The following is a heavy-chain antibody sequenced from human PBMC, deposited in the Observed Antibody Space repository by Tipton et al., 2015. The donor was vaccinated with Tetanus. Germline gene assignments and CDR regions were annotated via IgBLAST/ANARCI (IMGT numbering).Heavy chain of an antibody. V-gene: IGHV3-30*18. CDR3: AKGHGPSSGYYRYYYYGMDV. D-gene: IGHD3-22*01. J-gene: IGHJ6*02. CDR2: ISYDGSNK. Sequence: RSLRLSCAASGFTFSSYGMHWVRQAPGKGLEWVAVISYDGSNKYYADSVKGRFTISRDNSKNTLYLQMNSLRAEDTAVYYCAKGHGPSSGYYRYYYYGMDVWGQGTTVTVSS. CDR1: GFTFSSYG.